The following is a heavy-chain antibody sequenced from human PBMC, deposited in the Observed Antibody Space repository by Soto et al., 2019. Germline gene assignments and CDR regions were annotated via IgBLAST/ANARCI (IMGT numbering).Heavy chain of an antibody. D-gene: IGHD5-18*01. CDR3: ARESRGNSFGSGDY. CDR1: GYTFSSYG. Sequence: QVQLVQSGTEVKKPGASVKVSCKASGYTFSSYGISWVRPAPGQGLEWLGWISGYNGISKYSQEQQGRVTMTTDTSTSTAYRELRSLRSDDRAVYYDARESRGNSFGSGDYWGQGTLVTVSS. CDR2: ISGYNGIS. V-gene: IGHV1-18*01. J-gene: IGHJ4*02.